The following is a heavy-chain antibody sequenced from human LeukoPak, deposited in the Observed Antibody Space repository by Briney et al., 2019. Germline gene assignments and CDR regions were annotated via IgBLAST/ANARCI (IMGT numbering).Heavy chain of an antibody. Sequence: PSETLSLTCIVSGGSISSYYWSWIRQPPGKGLEWIGYIYYSGSTKYNPSLESRLTMSVDTSKNQFSLKLSSVTAADTAVYYCASHDGDYYSIDYWGQGTLVTVSS. D-gene: IGHD2-21*01. J-gene: IGHJ4*02. V-gene: IGHV4-59*08. CDR1: GGSISSYY. CDR2: IYYSGST. CDR3: ASHDGDYYSIDY.